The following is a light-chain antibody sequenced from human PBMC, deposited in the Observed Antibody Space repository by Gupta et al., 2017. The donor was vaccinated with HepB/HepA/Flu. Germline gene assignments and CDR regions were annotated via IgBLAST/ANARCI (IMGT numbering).Light chain of an antibody. CDR1: SSDVGGYNY. V-gene: IGLV2-14*03. Sequence: QSALTQPASVSGSPGQSITISCTGTSSDVGGYNYVSWYQQHPGKAPKLMIYDVSNRPSGVATRFSGSKSGTTASLTISGLQAEDEADYYCSSYTSSSTLAVFGGGTKLTVL. J-gene: IGLJ2*01. CDR3: SSYTSSSTLAV. CDR2: DVS.